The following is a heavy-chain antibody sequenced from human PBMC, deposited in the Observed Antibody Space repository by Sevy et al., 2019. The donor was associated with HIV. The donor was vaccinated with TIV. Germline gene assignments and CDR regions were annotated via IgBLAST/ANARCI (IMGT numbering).Heavy chain of an antibody. D-gene: IGHD3-22*01. CDR2: ISGRGSDT. J-gene: IGHJ3*02. CDR3: AKDLIVVVGEAFDI. CDR1: GFTINTYA. V-gene: IGHV3-23*01. Sequence: GGSLRLSCAVSGFTINTYAMNWVRQAPGKGLEWVSAISGRGSDTYYADSVKGRFTISRDNSKNTLYLQMNGLRAEDTAVYYCAKDLIVVVGEAFDIWGQGTMVTVSS.